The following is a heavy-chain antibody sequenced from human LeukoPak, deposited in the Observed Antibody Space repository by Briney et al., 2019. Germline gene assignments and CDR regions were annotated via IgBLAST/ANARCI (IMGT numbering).Heavy chain of an antibody. V-gene: IGHV5-51*01. J-gene: IGHJ4*02. CDR2: IYPDDSDT. CDR3: ARSEGYRGGDLAY. Sequence: GESLKISCEASGYTFSNYWIGWVRQMPRKGLEWMGIIYPDDSDTKYSPSFQGQVTISADKSISTAYLQWSSLKASDTAMYYCARSEGYRGGDLAYWGQGTLVTVSS. CDR1: GYTFSNYW. D-gene: IGHD2-21*01.